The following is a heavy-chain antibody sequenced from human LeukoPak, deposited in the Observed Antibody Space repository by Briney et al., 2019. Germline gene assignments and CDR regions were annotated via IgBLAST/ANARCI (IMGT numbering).Heavy chain of an antibody. V-gene: IGHV3-23*01. Sequence: PGGTLRLSCAASGFTFSSYAMSWVRHAPGKGLESVAAISAGGGNTHYADSVKGRFTVSRDNSKNTLYLQMNSLRPEDTAVYYCAKKAYYYDTSGADYWGQGTLVTVSS. D-gene: IGHD3-22*01. CDR3: AKKAYYYDTSGADY. CDR1: GFTFSSYA. J-gene: IGHJ4*02. CDR2: ISAGGGNT.